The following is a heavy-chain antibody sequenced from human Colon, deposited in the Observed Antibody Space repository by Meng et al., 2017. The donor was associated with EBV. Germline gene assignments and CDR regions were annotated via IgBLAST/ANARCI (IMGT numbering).Heavy chain of an antibody. D-gene: IGHD2-8*02. Sequence: QVQLQQWGAGLLKPSGTLSLPCAVYGGSFSDYYWTWIRQPPVTGLEWIGEINHSGSTNYNPSLKSRVTMSVDTSKNQFSLKLSSVTAADTAVYYCARRPTGIDYWGQGTLVTVSS. J-gene: IGHJ4*02. V-gene: IGHV4-34*01. CDR2: INHSGST. CDR3: ARRPTGIDY. CDR1: GGSFSDYY.